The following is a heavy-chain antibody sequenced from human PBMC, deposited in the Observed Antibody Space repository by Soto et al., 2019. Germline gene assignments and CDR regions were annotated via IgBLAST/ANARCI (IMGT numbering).Heavy chain of an antibody. Sequence: SETLSLTYAVSDGSISNSYWSWTRQPPGKGLEWIGYILYNGGTNYNPTLKSRVTISVDTSKNQFSLKLSSVTAADTAVYYCARHCYNSGSPRRAFDIWGQGTMVTVSS. CDR2: ILYNGGT. CDR3: ARHCYNSGSPRRAFDI. CDR1: DGSISNSY. J-gene: IGHJ3*02. D-gene: IGHD3-10*01. V-gene: IGHV4-59*08.